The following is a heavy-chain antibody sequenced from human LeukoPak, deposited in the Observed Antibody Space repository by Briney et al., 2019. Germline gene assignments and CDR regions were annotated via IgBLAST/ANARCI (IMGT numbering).Heavy chain of an antibody. V-gene: IGHV4-59*01. J-gene: IGHJ4*02. CDR1: GGSISSYY. D-gene: IGHD5-18*01. Sequence: SETLSLTCTVSGGSISSYYSSWIRQPPGKGLEWIGYIYYSGSTNYNPSLKSRVTISVDTSKNQFSLKLSSVTAADTAVYYCARGSQYSYGYFDYWGQGTLVTVSS. CDR3: ARGSQYSYGYFDY. CDR2: IYYSGST.